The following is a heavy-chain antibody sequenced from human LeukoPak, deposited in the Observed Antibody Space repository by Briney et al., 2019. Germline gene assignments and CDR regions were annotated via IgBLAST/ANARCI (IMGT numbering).Heavy chain of an antibody. V-gene: IGHV3-23*01. CDR3: ARVLLWPS. Sequence: GGSLRLSCAASGFTLSSYAMSWVRQAPGKGLEWVSAISSSDDGTYYAKSVRGRFTISRDSSKNTLYLQMNSLRAEDTAVYYCARVLLWPSWGQGTLVTVSS. CDR1: GFTLSSYA. D-gene: IGHD3-10*01. CDR2: ISSSDDGT. J-gene: IGHJ5*02.